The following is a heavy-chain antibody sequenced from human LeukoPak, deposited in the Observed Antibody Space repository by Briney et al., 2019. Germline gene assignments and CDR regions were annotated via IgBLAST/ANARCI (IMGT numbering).Heavy chain of an antibody. J-gene: IGHJ4*02. CDR3: ARDPGIAAAGTVGYFGS. V-gene: IGHV3-7*01. Sequence: GGSLRLSCVASGFSFSSYWMSWVRQTPGKGLEWVANIKQEGSARYYVDSVTGRFTISRDNAMNSLYLQMNSLRVEDTAVYYCARDPGIAAAGTVGYFGSWGQGILVTVSS. CDR1: GFSFSSYW. CDR2: IKQEGSAR. D-gene: IGHD6-13*01.